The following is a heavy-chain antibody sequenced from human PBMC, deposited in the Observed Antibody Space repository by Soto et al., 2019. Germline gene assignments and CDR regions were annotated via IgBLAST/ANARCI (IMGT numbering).Heavy chain of an antibody. Sequence: QVQLVESGGGMVKPGRSLRLSCAASGFTFSDYYMTWIRQAPGKGLECISYISSSNSDTNYADSVKGRFTISRDNAKNSLYLQMNSLRAEDTAVYYCAREVVVARTWGFDPWGQGTLVTVSS. J-gene: IGHJ5*02. V-gene: IGHV3-11*06. D-gene: IGHD2-15*01. CDR2: ISSSNSDT. CDR1: GFTFSDYY. CDR3: AREVVVARTWGFDP.